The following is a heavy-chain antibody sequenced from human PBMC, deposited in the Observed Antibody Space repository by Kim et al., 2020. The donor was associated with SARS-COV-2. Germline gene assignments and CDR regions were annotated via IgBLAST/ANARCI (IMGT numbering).Heavy chain of an antibody. CDR3: ARRGGGGSGIGFDY. J-gene: IGHJ4*02. D-gene: IGHD3-10*01. V-gene: IGHV6-1*01. Sequence: YAVSVKSRITINPDTSENQFSLQLNSVTPEDTAVYYCARRGGGGSGIGFDYWGQGTLVTVSS.